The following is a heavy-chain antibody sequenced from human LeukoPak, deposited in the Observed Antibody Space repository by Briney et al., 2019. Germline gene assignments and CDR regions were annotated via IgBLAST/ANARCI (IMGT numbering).Heavy chain of an antibody. V-gene: IGHV3-74*01. J-gene: IGHJ5*02. Sequence: GGSLRLSCAASGITFGNNWMHWVRQGPGKGLVWISRINGDGGGAIYADSVEGRFTVSRDNAKNTLYLQMNSLRAEDTAVYYCARDVPHNWFDTWGQGTLVTVSS. CDR2: INGDGGGA. CDR1: GITFGNNW. CDR3: ARDVPHNWFDT.